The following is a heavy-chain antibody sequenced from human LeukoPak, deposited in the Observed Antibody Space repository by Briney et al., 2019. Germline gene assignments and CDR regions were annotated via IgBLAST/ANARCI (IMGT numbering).Heavy chain of an antibody. CDR3: ARKVRYYYDSSGYPSDY. D-gene: IGHD3-22*01. V-gene: IGHV4-34*12. J-gene: IGHJ4*02. Sequence: SETMSLTCDVYGGSFSGFYWSWIRQPPGKGREWIGEIIHSRITNNNQTLKSRVTISVDTSKNQFSLKLSSVTAADTAVDYCARKVRYYYDSSGYPSDYWGQGTLVTVSS. CDR2: IIHSRIT. CDR1: GGSFSGFY.